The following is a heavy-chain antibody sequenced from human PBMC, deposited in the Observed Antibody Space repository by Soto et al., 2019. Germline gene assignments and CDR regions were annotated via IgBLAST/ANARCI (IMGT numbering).Heavy chain of an antibody. CDR1: GFTFSSYA. CDR2: ISWNSGSI. V-gene: IGHV3-9*01. D-gene: IGHD6-19*01. CDR3: AKDIGVAGTGLFDY. J-gene: IGHJ4*02. Sequence: GGSLRLSCAASGFTFSSYAMSWVRQAPGKGLEWVSGISWNSGSIGYADSVKGRFTISRDNAKNSLYLQMNSLRAEDTALYYCAKDIGVAGTGLFDYWGQGTLVTVSS.